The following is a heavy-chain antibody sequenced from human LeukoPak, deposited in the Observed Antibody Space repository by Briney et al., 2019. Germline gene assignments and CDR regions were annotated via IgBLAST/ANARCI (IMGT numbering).Heavy chain of an antibody. Sequence: GGSLRLSCAASGFTFNTYSMNWVRQAPGKGLEWVSSISSRGDYIYYADSMKGRFTISRDNAKNSLYLQMNSLRAEDTAVYYCARDLGGGSPIPIDYWGQGTLVTVSS. CDR2: ISSRGDYI. V-gene: IGHV3-21*01. CDR3: ARDLGGGSPIPIDY. J-gene: IGHJ4*02. CDR1: GFTFNTYS. D-gene: IGHD2-15*01.